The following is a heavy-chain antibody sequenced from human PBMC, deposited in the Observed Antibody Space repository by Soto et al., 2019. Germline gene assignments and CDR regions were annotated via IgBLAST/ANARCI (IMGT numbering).Heavy chain of an antibody. Sequence: GSLSLSRLASCLSFCRAWMNCFSYAPRKWLEWVGRIKNKNDGGTTDFAAPVKGRFVISSDVSRDMVSMQMNSLKTEDTAVYYCTTDSLFTMRLVRFVFGVHGTLVTVSS. D-gene: IGHD3-22*01. J-gene: IGHJ4*01. CDR1: CLSFCRAW. CDR2: IKNKNDGGTT. CDR3: TTDSLFTMRLVRFVF. V-gene: IGHV3-15*07.